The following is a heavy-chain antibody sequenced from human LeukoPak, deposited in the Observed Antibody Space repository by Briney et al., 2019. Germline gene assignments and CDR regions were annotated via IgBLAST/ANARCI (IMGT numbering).Heavy chain of an antibody. D-gene: IGHD6-13*01. CDR2: IYSGGST. CDR1: GFTVSSNY. Sequence: PGGSLRLSCAASGFTVSSNYMSWVRLAPGKGLEWVSVIYSGGSTYYADSVKGRFTISRDNSKNTLYLQMNSLRAEDTAVYYCARDLLGSSWYPAFDYWGQGTLVTVSS. V-gene: IGHV3-53*01. CDR3: ARDLLGSSWYPAFDY. J-gene: IGHJ4*02.